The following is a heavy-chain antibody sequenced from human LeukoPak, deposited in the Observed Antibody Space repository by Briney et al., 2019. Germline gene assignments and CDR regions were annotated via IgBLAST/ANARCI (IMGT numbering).Heavy chain of an antibody. D-gene: IGHD3-22*01. J-gene: IGHJ4*02. CDR1: GYTFTGCY. Sequence: GASVKVSCKASGYTFTGCYMHWVRQAPGQGLEWMGWINPNSGGTNFAQKFQGRVTMTRDTSISTAYMELSRLRSDDTAVYYCARKDYYDSSGYDYWGQGTLVTVSS. CDR3: ARKDYYDSSGYDY. CDR2: INPNSGGT. V-gene: IGHV1-2*02.